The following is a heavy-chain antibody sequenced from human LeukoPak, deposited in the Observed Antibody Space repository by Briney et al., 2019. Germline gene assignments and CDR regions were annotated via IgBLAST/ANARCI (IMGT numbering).Heavy chain of an antibody. D-gene: IGHD2-15*01. J-gene: IGHJ1*01. CDR2: ISSSSSYI. V-gene: IGHV3-21*01. Sequence: SGGSLRLSCAASGFTFSSYSMNWVRQAPGKGLEWVPSISSSSSYIYYADSVKGRFTISRDNAKNSLYLQMNSLRAEDTAVYYYAKRGYCSGGSCYSASQHWGQGTLATVSS. CDR3: AKRGYCSGGSCYSASQH. CDR1: GFTFSSYS.